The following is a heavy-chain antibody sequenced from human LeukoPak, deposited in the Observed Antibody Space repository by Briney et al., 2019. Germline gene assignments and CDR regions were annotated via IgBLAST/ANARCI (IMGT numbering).Heavy chain of an antibody. CDR3: VRDVVGDST. D-gene: IGHD1-26*01. V-gene: IGHV4-39*07. CDR2: IYYSGST. Sequence: SETLSLTCTVSGGSISSSSYYWGWIRQPPGKGLEWIGSIYYSGSTYYNPSLKSRVTISVDTSKNQFSLKLSSVTAADTAVYYCVRDVVGDSTWGQGTLVTVSS. J-gene: IGHJ5*02. CDR1: GGSISSSSYY.